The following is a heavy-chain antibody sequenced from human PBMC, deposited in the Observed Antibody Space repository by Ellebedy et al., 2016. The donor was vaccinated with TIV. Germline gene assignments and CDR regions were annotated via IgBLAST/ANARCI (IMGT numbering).Heavy chain of an antibody. CDR1: GFTFSSYA. CDR2: ISGSGGST. J-gene: IGHJ4*02. D-gene: IGHD3-10*01. CDR3: AKGGDIWFGYYFDY. Sequence: GGSLRLSXAASGFTFSSYAMSWVRQAPGKGLEWVSAISGSGGSTYYADSVKGRFTISRDNSKNTLYLQMNSLRAEDTAVYYCAKGGDIWFGYYFDYWGQGTLVTVSS. V-gene: IGHV3-23*01.